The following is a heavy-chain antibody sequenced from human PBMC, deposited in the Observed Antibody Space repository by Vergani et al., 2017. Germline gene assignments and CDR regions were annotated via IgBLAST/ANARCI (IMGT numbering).Heavy chain of an antibody. V-gene: IGHV4-61*02. Sequence: QVQLQASGPGLVKPSPTLSLTCTVSGGSISSGSYYWSWIRQPAGKGLEWIGRIYTSGSTNYNPSLKSRVTISVVTSKNQFSLKLSSVTAADTAVYYCARAPPYGDKGAYYYYYGMDVWGQGTTVTVSS. D-gene: IGHD4-17*01. CDR3: ARAPPYGDKGAYYYYYGMDV. CDR1: GGSISSGSYY. J-gene: IGHJ6*02. CDR2: IYTSGST.